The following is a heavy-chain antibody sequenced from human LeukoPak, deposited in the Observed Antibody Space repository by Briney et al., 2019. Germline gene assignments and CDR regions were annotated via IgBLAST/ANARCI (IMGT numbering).Heavy chain of an antibody. CDR3: TKKYYYDGSAWGAFDI. CDR2: VGGSDGRT. Sequence: PGGSLRLSCAASGFTFSSYAMNWLRQSAGKGLEWVSSVGGSDGRTYYADSVKGRFTISRDNSKNTVFLQMNTLRAEDTAVYYCTKKYYYDGSAWGAFDIWGQGTVVTVSS. J-gene: IGHJ3*02. CDR1: GFTFSSYA. V-gene: IGHV3-23*01. D-gene: IGHD3-22*01.